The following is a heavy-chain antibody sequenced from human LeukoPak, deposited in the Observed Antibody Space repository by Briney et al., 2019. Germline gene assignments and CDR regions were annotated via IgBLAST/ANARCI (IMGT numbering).Heavy chain of an antibody. CDR3: ARGGNLAVNDFDY. Sequence: SETLSLTCTVSGASISSYYWSWIRQPPGKGLEWIGYDHYRGRTDYNPSLKSRVTMSADPSKNQFSLKLSSVTAADAAVYYCARGGNLAVNDFDYWGQGTLVTVSS. D-gene: IGHD6-19*01. J-gene: IGHJ4*02. V-gene: IGHV4-59*01. CDR1: GASISSYY. CDR2: DHYRGRT.